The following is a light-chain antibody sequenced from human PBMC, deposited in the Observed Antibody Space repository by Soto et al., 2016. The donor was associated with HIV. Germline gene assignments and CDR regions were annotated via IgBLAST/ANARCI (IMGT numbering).Light chain of an antibody. CDR1: QGISSY. CDR2: AAS. V-gene: IGKV1-9*01. Sequence: DIQLTQSPSFLSASVGDRVTITCRASQGISSYLAWYQQKPGKAPKPLIYAASTLQSGVPSRFSGSGSGTEFTLTISSLQPEDFATYYCQQLNSYPRTFGPGTKWISN. CDR3: QQLNSYPRT. J-gene: IGKJ3*01.